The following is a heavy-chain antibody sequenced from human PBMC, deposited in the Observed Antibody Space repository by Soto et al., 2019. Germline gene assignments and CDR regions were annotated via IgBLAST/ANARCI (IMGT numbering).Heavy chain of an antibody. V-gene: IGHV4-31*03. D-gene: IGHD5-12*01. J-gene: IGHJ4*02. CDR1: GVFTCSGSYC. CDR2: IFNSGSA. CDR3: ARGYSGYDYNFDY. Sequence: PAETLSLTCSVSGVFTCSGSYCWGWMGQRPGKGLECLGYIFNSGSAYYNPSLRSRVTISIDTSKDEFSLTLSSVTAADTAVYFCARGYSGYDYNFDYWGQGISVTVSS.